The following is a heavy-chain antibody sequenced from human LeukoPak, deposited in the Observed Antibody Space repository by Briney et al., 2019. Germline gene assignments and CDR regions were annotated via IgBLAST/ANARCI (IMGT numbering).Heavy chain of an antibody. CDR3: ARDGSSSWTDYGMDV. J-gene: IGHJ6*02. Sequence: SQTLSLTCTVSGGSISSGSYYWSWIRQPAGKGLERIGRIYTSGGTNYNPSLKSRVTISVDTSKNQFSLKLSSVTAADTAVYYCARDGSSSWTDYGMDVWGQGTTVTVSS. CDR2: IYTSGGT. D-gene: IGHD6-13*01. CDR1: GGSISSGSYY. V-gene: IGHV4-61*02.